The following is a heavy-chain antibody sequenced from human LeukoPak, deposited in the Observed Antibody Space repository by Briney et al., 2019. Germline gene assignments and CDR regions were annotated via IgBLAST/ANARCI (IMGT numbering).Heavy chain of an antibody. V-gene: IGHV3-7*04. Sequence: GESLRLSCAASGFTFNNYWMSWVRQAPGRGLEWVANIKQDGSEKYYVDSVKGRFTISRDNAKNSLYLQMNSLRAEDTAVYYCARYPRDCSGGTCYSYYFFDYWGQGTLVTVSS. J-gene: IGHJ4*02. CDR2: IKQDGSEK. CDR3: ARYPRDCSGGTCYSYYFFDY. D-gene: IGHD2-15*01. CDR1: GFTFNNYW.